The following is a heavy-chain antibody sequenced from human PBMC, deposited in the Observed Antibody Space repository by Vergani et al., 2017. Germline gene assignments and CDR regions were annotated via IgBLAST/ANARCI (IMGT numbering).Heavy chain of an antibody. CDR1: GFTFSDYY. D-gene: IGHD2-2*01. V-gene: IGHV3-11*04. CDR3: AREGGYCSSTSCYGVYYYYYYYMDV. CDR2: ISSSGSTI. J-gene: IGHJ6*03. Sequence: QVQLVESGGGLVKPGGSLRLSCAASGFTFSDYYMSWIRQAPGKGLEWVSYISSSGSTIYYADSVKGRFTISRDNAKNSLYLQMNSLRAEDTAVYYCAREGGYCSSTSCYGVYYYYYYYMDVWGKGTTVTVSS.